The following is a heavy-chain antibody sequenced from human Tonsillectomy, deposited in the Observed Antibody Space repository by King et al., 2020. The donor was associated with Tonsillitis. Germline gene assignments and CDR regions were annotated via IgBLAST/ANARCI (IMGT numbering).Heavy chain of an antibody. CDR1: GFTFSSYS. J-gene: IGHJ3*02. CDR3: ARDGGVLRYFDWLLPDAFDI. V-gene: IGHV3-21*01. D-gene: IGHD3-9*01. Sequence: VQLVESGGGLVKPGGSLRLSCAASGFTFSSYSMNWVRQAPGKGLEWVSSISSSSSYTYYADSVKGRFTISRDNAKNSLYLQINSLRAEDTAVYYFARDGGVLRYFDWLLPDAFDIWGQGTMVTVSS. CDR2: ISSSSSYT.